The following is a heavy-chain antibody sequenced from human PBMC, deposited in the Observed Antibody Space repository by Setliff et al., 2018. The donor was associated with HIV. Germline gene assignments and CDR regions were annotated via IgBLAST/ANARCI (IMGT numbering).Heavy chain of an antibody. CDR1: GYSITTYW. CDR3: AKHLSPGSGWYSKARGMDV. Sequence: PGESLKISCKASGYSITTYWIAWVRQMPGKGLEWMGIIYPGNSDTTYSPSFQGQVTISADKSISTAYLQWSSLKASDTAMYYCAKHLSPGSGWYSKARGMDVWGQGTTVTVSS. CDR2: IYPGNSDT. V-gene: IGHV5-51*01. J-gene: IGHJ6*02. D-gene: IGHD6-19*01.